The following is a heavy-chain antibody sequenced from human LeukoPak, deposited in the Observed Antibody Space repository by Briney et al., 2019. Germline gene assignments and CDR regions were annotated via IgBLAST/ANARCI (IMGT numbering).Heavy chain of an antibody. CDR1: GFTFSSYW. D-gene: IGHD4-23*01. CDR2: IKQDGSEK. J-gene: IGHJ3*02. CDR3: ARVRSVGGNPHAFNI. V-gene: IGHV3-7*01. Sequence: GGSLRLSCAASGFTFSSYWMSWVRQAPGKGLEWVANIKQDGSEKYYVDSVKGRFTISRDNAKNSLYLQMNSLRVEDTALYYCARVRSVGGNPHAFNIWGQGTMVTVSS.